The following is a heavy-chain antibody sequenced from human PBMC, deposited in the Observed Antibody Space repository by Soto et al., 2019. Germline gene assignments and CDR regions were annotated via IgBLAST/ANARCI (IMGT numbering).Heavy chain of an antibody. CDR1: GGSISSGGYY. Sequence: SETLSLTCTVSGGSISSGGYYWSWIRQHPGKGLEWIGYIYYSGSTYYNPSLKSRVTISVDTSKNQFSLKLSSVTAADTAVYYCARDLVVPAAMPLSPAAPGMYYYYYMDVWGKGTTVTVSS. D-gene: IGHD2-2*01. J-gene: IGHJ6*03. CDR2: IYYSGST. V-gene: IGHV4-31*03. CDR3: ARDLVVPAAMPLSPAAPGMYYYYYMDV.